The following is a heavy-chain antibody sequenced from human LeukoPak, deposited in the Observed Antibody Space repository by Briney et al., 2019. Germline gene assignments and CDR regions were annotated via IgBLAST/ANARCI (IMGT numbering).Heavy chain of an antibody. Sequence: SETLSLTCAVYGGSFSGYYWSWIRQPPGKGLEWIGEINHSGSTNYNPSLKSRVTISVDTSKNQFSLKLGSVTAADTAVYYCARGTGSGSVSEYFDYWGQGTLVTVSS. CDR3: ARGTGSGSVSEYFDY. CDR1: GGSFSGYY. D-gene: IGHD3-22*01. V-gene: IGHV4-34*01. CDR2: INHSGST. J-gene: IGHJ4*02.